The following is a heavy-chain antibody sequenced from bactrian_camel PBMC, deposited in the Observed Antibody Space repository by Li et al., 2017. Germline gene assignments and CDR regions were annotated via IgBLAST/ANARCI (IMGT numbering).Heavy chain of an antibody. V-gene: IGHV3S55*01. D-gene: IGHD2*01. CDR1: GYRYGTCS. J-gene: IGHJ4*01. CDR3: NVGLCGTWPPGQDNY. Sequence: HVQLVESGGDSVQAGGSLRLSCAVSGYRYGTCSMGWYRQAPGKERDLVSTIYSDGSTYYVDSVKGRFTISQDKVKNTLDLQMNSLKPEDTAMYFCNVGLCGTWPPGQDNYWGHGTQVTVS. CDR2: IYSDGST.